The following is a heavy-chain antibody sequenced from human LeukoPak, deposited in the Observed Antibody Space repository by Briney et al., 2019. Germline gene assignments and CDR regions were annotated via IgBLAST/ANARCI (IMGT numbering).Heavy chain of an antibody. CDR1: GFTFSSHW. CDR3: AAWFGDPWSH. D-gene: IGHD3-10*01. V-gene: IGHV3-74*01. Sequence: GGSLRLSCAASGFTFSSHWIYWVRQAPGKGLVWISQINPDGSRTTYADSVKGRFSISRDNAKNTLYLQMNSLRAEDTAVYYCAAWFGDPWSHWGQGTLVTVSS. CDR2: INPDGSRT. J-gene: IGHJ4*02.